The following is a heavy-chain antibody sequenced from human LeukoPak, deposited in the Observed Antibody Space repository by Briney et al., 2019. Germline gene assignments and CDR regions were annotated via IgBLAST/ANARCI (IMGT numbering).Heavy chain of an antibody. J-gene: IGHJ4*02. V-gene: IGHV3-30*04. CDR1: GFTFSSYA. D-gene: IGHD2-2*01. CDR3: ARDLGGYCSSTSCFPVY. CDR2: ISYDGSNK. Sequence: GGSLRLSCAASGFTFSSYAMHWVRQAPGKGLEWVAVISYDGSNKYYADSVKGRFTISRDNSKNTLYLQMNSLRAEDTAVYYCARDLGGYCSSTSCFPVYWGQGTLVTVSS.